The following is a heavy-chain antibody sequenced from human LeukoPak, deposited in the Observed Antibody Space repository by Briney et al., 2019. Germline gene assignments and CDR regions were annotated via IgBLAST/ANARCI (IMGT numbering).Heavy chain of an antibody. CDR2: IYTSGST. V-gene: IGHV4-61*02. CDR1: GGSISSGSYY. D-gene: IGHD2-15*01. J-gene: IGHJ4*02. Sequence: PSETLSLTCTVSGGSISSGSYYWSWIRQPAGKGLEWIGRIYTSGSTNYNPSLKSRVTISVDTSKNQFSLKLSSVTAADTAVYYCVCSYCSGGSCYRRYFDYWGQGTLVTVSS. CDR3: VCSYCSGGSCYRRYFDY.